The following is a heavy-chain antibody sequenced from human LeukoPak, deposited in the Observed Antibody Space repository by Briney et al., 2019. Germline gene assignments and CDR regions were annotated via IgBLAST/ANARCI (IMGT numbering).Heavy chain of an antibody. J-gene: IGHJ3*02. CDR1: GGSISSGGYY. CDR3: ARDSPYYSDSSGYLSAFDI. Sequence: SQTLSLTCTVSGGSISSGGYYWSWIRQHPGKGLEWIGYIYYSGSTYYNPSLKSRVTISVDTSKNQFSLKLSSVTAADTAVYYCARDSPYYSDSSGYLSAFDIWGQGTMVTVSS. D-gene: IGHD3-22*01. CDR2: IYYSGST. V-gene: IGHV4-31*03.